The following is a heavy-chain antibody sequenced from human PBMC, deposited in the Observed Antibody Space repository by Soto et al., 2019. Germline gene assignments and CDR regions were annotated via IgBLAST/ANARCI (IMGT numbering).Heavy chain of an antibody. Sequence: SETLSLTCSVSGAALNSGNYYWSWIRQVPGKGLEWIGHIYVTGAVDYNPSLRDRITISQDTSERQFSLNPRLVTAADTAVYYCARLRIATNNYKWFDPWGQGTLVTVSS. CDR3: ARLRIATNNYKWFDP. V-gene: IGHV4-31*03. CDR1: GAALNSGNYY. D-gene: IGHD2-21*01. CDR2: IYVTGAV. J-gene: IGHJ5*02.